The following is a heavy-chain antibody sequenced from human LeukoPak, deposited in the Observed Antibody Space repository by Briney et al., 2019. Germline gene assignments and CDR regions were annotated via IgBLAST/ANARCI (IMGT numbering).Heavy chain of an antibody. Sequence: GGSLRLSCAASGFTFSSYAMHWVRQAPGKGLEYVSAISSNGGSTYYANSVKGRSTISRDNSKNTLYLQMGRLRSDDTAVYYCAREDNWNDYHIDYWGQGTLVTVSS. CDR2: ISSNGGST. D-gene: IGHD1-1*01. CDR1: GFTFSSYA. CDR3: AREDNWNDYHIDY. J-gene: IGHJ4*02. V-gene: IGHV3-64*01.